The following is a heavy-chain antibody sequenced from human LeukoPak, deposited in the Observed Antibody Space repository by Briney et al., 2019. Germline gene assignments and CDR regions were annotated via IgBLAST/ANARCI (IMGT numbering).Heavy chain of an antibody. CDR1: GFTFSSYA. Sequence: PGGSLRLSCAASGFTFSSYAMSWVGQAPGKGLEWVSAISGSGGSTYYADSVKGRFTISRDNGKNSLYMQMNSLRAEDTAVYYCAELGITMIGGVWGKGTTVTISS. CDR2: ISGSGGST. CDR3: AELGITMIGGV. J-gene: IGHJ6*04. V-gene: IGHV3-23*01. D-gene: IGHD3-10*02.